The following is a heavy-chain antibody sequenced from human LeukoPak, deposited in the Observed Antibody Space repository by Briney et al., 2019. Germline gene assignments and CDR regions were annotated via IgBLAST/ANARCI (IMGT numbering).Heavy chain of an antibody. CDR1: GFTFSSYS. V-gene: IGHV3-21*01. Sequence: PGGSLRLSCAASGFTFSSYSMNWVRQAPGKGLEWVSSISSSNSYIYYADSVKGRFTISRGNAKNSLYLQMNSLRAEDTAVYYCARDPYDFWSGYHYFDYWGQGTLVTVSS. D-gene: IGHD3-3*01. CDR2: ISSSNSYI. J-gene: IGHJ4*02. CDR3: ARDPYDFWSGYHYFDY.